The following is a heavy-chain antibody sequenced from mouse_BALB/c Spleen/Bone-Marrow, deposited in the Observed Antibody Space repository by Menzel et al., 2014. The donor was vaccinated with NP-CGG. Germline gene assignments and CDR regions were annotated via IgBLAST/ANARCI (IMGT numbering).Heavy chain of an antibody. V-gene: IGHV2-9*02. J-gene: IGHJ2*01. CDR1: GFSLTSYG. CDR3: ARDYYGSQHYFDY. D-gene: IGHD1-1*01. Sequence: QVQLQQSGPGLVAPSQSLSITCTVSGFSLTSYGVHWVRQPPGKGLEWLGVIWAGGSTNYNSALMSRLSISKDNSKSQVFLKMNSLQTDDTAMYYCARDYYGSQHYFDYWGQGTTLTVSS. CDR2: IWAGGST.